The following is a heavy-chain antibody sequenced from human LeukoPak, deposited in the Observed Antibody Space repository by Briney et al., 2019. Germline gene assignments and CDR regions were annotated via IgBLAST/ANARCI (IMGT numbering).Heavy chain of an antibody. J-gene: IGHJ6*02. CDR1: GDSVSSNSAA. Sequence: SQTLSLTCAIPGDSVSSNSAAWNWIRQSPSRGLEWLGRTYYRSKWYNDYAVSVKSRITINPDTSKNQFSLQLNSVTPEDTAVYYCARDQGNTAMVPGYYYGMDVWGQGTTVTVSS. CDR2: TYYRSKWYN. V-gene: IGHV6-1*01. CDR3: ARDQGNTAMVPGYYYGMDV. D-gene: IGHD5-18*01.